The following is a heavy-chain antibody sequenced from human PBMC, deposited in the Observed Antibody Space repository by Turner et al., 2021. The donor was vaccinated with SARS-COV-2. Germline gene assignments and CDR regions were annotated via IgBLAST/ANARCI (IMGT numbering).Heavy chain of an antibody. D-gene: IGHD4-17*01. CDR1: GFTASSNY. CDR2: IYSGGST. Sequence: EVQLVESGGGLIQPGGSLRLSCAASGFTASSNYMSWVRQAPGKGLEWVSVIYSGGSTYYADSVKCRFTISRDNSKNTLYLQMNSLRAEDTAVYYCARDYGDYYFDYWGQGTLVTVSS. CDR3: ARDYGDYYFDY. V-gene: IGHV3-53*01. J-gene: IGHJ4*02.